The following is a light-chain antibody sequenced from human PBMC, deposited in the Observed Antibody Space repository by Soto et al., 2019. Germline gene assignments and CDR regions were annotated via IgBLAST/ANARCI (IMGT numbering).Light chain of an antibody. V-gene: IGKV3-20*01. Sequence: EIVLTQSPGTLSLSPGERATLSCRASQSVSNNYLAWYQQKPGQAPRLLMFDASNRATDIPDRFSGSGSGTDFTLTIGRLEPEDFAVYYWQQFGSLGTFGQGTKVDIK. CDR3: QQFGSLGT. CDR2: DAS. CDR1: QSVSNNY. J-gene: IGKJ1*01.